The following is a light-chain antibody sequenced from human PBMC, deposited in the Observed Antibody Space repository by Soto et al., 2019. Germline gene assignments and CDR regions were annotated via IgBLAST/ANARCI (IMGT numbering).Light chain of an antibody. Sequence: EIVLTQSPATLSLSPGERATLSCRASQSVSSYLAWYQQKPGQAPRLLIYDASNRATGIPARFSGSGSGTDVTLTISSLEPEDFALYYCQQRSNLPLTFGQGTKLEIK. CDR2: DAS. V-gene: IGKV3-11*01. J-gene: IGKJ2*01. CDR1: QSVSSY. CDR3: QQRSNLPLT.